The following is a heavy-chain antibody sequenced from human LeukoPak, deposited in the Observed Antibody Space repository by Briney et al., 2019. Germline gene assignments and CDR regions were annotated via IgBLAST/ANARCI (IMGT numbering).Heavy chain of an antibody. CDR1: GGSISSSSYY. V-gene: IGHV4-39*01. D-gene: IGHD3-3*01. CDR2: IYYSGST. CDR3: ARHIPVPDLLRFLEWLLPFDY. J-gene: IGHJ4*02. Sequence: PSEALSLTCTVSGGSISSSSYYWGWIRQPPGKGLEWIGSIYYSGSTYYNPSLKSRVTASVDTSKNQFSLKLSSVTAADTAVYYCARHIPVPDLLRFLEWLLPFDYWGQGTLVTVSS.